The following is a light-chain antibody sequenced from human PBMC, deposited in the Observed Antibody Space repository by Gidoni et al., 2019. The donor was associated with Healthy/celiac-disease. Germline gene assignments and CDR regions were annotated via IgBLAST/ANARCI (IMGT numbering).Light chain of an antibody. CDR3: QAWDSSTAV. Sequence: SYCLTQPRSVSVSPAQTASITCSGDKWGDKYACWYQQKPGQSPVLVIYQDSKRPSGIPERFSGSNSGNTATLTISGTQAMDEADYYCQAWDSSTAVFGGGTKLTVL. CDR2: QDS. J-gene: IGLJ3*02. CDR1: KWGDKY. V-gene: IGLV3-1*01.